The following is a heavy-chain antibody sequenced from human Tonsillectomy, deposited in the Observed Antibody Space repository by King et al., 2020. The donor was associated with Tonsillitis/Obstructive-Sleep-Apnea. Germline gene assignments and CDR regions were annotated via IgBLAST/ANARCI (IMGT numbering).Heavy chain of an antibody. CDR1: GFTFSSYG. D-gene: IGHD2-15*01. Sequence: VQLVESGGGVVQPGRSLRLSCAASGFTFSSYGMHWVRQAPGKGLEWVAVIWYDGSNKYYADSVKGRFTISRDNSKNTLYLQMNSLRAEDTAVYYCARRRSGHQPPDYWGQGTLVTVSS. CDR2: IWYDGSNK. V-gene: IGHV3-33*01. J-gene: IGHJ4*02. CDR3: ARRRSGHQPPDY.